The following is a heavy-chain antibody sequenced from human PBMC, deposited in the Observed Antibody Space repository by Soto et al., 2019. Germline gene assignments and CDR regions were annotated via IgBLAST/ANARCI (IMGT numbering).Heavy chain of an antibody. CDR3: AKSLVTPSDAFDL. V-gene: IGHV3-23*01. CDR1: GFTLGNYA. D-gene: IGHD2-21*02. Sequence: GGSLRLCCAASGFTLGNYAMNWVRQAPGKGLEWISSISDPGTSTYYANSVKGRFSMSRDNSKNTLFLQMNRLRADDTAVYFCAKSLVTPSDAFDLWGRGTLVTVSS. CDR2: ISDPGTST. J-gene: IGHJ3*01.